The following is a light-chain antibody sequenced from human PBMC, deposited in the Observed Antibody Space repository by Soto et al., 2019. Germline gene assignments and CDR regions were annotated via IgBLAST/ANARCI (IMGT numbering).Light chain of an antibody. V-gene: IGKV3-15*01. CDR3: QQYNNWPWT. Sequence: IVMTQSPATMSVSPGGRATLSCRASQSISDTLAWYQQKPGQAPRLLIYGASARATGFPARFSGSGSGTDFTLTISSLQSEDFAVYYCQQYNNWPWTFGQGTKV. CDR2: GAS. CDR1: QSISDT. J-gene: IGKJ1*01.